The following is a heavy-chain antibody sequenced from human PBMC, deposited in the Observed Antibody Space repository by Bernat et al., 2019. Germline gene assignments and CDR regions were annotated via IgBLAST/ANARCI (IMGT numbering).Heavy chain of an antibody. CDR1: GFTFSNAW. J-gene: IGHJ4*02. CDR3: TTGPLWFGDEL. Sequence: EVQLVESGGGLVKPGGSLRLSCAASGFTFSNAWMSWVRQAPGKGLEWVGRIKSKTDGGTTDYAAPVKGRFTISRDDSKNTLYLQMNSLKAADTAVYYCTTGPLWFGDELWGQGTLVTVSS. V-gene: IGHV3-15*01. D-gene: IGHD3-10*01. CDR2: IKSKTDGGTT.